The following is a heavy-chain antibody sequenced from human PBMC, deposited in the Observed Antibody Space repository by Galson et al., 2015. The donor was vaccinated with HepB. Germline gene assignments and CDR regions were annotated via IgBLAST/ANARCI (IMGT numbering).Heavy chain of an antibody. CDR2: INPGNGDI. Sequence: SVKVSCKASGYTFAHYAIHWVRQAPGQRLEWMGWINPGNGDIKYSQKFQDRVTITRDTSASTAYMDLSSLTSEDTAVYYCARGGNCRGDWLRDSFDYWGQGTLVTVSS. CDR3: ARGGNCRGDWLRDSFDY. CDR1: GYTFAHYA. D-gene: IGHD2-21*02. J-gene: IGHJ4*02. V-gene: IGHV1-3*01.